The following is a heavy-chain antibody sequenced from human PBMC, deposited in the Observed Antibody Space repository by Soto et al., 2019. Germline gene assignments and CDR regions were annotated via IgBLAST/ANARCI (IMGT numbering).Heavy chain of an antibody. CDR1: GASISTSY. CDR2: IFADGNT. J-gene: IGHJ3*02. V-gene: IGHV4-4*07. Sequence: SETLSLTCVVSGASISTSYWSWFRQPAGKRLQWIGRIFADGNTNSSPSLKGRVSMAIDKSQNQFSLRLSSVTAADTAVYFCARDNENTEIRAFDIWGQGTMVTVSS. D-gene: IGHD1-1*01. CDR3: ARDNENTEIRAFDI.